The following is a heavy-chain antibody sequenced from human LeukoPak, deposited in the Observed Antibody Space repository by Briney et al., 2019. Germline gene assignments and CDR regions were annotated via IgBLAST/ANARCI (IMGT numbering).Heavy chain of an antibody. CDR1: GYTFTGYY. CDR2: INPNSGGT. CDR3: ARDAIHRYCSSTSCYTLGY. D-gene: IGHD2-2*02. Sequence: ASVKVSCKASGYTFTGYYMHWVRQAPGQGLEWMGWINPNSGGTNYAQKFQGRVTMTRDTSISTAYMELSRLISDDTAVYYCARDAIHRYCSSTSCYTLGYWGQGTLVTVSS. V-gene: IGHV1-2*02. J-gene: IGHJ4*02.